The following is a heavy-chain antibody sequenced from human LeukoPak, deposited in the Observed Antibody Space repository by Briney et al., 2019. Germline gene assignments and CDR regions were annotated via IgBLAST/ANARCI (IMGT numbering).Heavy chain of an antibody. CDR2: IIPIFGTA. Sequence: ASVKVSCKASGGTFSSYAISWVRQAPGQGLEWMGGIIPIFGTANYAQKFQGRVTITADKSTSTAYMELSSLRSEDTAVYYCASRYCSSTSCDDYWGQGTLVTVSS. J-gene: IGHJ4*02. V-gene: IGHV1-69*06. D-gene: IGHD2-2*01. CDR1: GGTFSSYA. CDR3: ASRYCSSTSCDDY.